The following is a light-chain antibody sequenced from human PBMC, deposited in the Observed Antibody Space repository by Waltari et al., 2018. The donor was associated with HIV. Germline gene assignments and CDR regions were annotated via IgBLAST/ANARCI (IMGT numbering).Light chain of an antibody. J-gene: IGLJ3*02. CDR2: LKSDGSH. Sequence: QLVLTQSPSASASLGASVKLTCTLSSGHTNYAIAWHQQQPDKGPRYLMNLKSDGSHSKGDGIPDRFSGSSSGAERYLTISSLQSEDEAYYYCQTWGTGIQVFGGGTKLTVL. CDR1: SGHTNYA. CDR3: QTWGTGIQV. V-gene: IGLV4-69*02.